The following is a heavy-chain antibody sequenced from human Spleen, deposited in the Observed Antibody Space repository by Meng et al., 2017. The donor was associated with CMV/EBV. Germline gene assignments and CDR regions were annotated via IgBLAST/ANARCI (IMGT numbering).Heavy chain of an antibody. Sequence: GESLKISCAASGFNFNNYGMHWVRQAPGKGLEWVAFIRHDGSDEHYVDSLKGRFTISRDSSRNNLYLQMNSLRSEDTAVYYCAKDYQSSAGWNFDFWGQGTLVTVSS. J-gene: IGHJ4*02. CDR3: AKDYQSSAGWNFDF. CDR1: GFNFNNYG. D-gene: IGHD6-19*01. V-gene: IGHV3-30*02. CDR2: IRHDGSDE.